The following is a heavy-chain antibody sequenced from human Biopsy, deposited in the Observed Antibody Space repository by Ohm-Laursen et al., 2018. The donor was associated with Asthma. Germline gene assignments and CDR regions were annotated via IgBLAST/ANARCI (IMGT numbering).Heavy chain of an antibody. D-gene: IGHD2-2*01. CDR2: IKQDGSEK. Sequence: SLRLSCAALGFTFSSYWMSWVRQAPGKGLEWVANIKQDGSEKYYVDSVKGRFTISRDNAKNSLYLQMNSLRAEDTAVYYCARISICRTTTCYSYFSYSMDAWGQGTTVTVSS. CDR3: ARISICRTTTCYSYFSYSMDA. V-gene: IGHV3-7*05. J-gene: IGHJ6*02. CDR1: GFTFSSYW.